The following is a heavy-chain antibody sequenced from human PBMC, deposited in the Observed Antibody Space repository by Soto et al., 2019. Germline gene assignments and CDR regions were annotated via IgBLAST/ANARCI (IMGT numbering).Heavy chain of an antibody. CDR3: AKDIGPDYYDSSGPGNWFDP. Sequence: EVQLVESGGGLVQPGRSLRLSCAASGFTFDDYAMHWVRQAPGKGLEWVSGISWNSGSIGYADSVKGRFTISRDNAKNSLYLQMNSLRAEDTALYYCAKDIGPDYYDSSGPGNWFDPWGQGTLVTVSS. CDR1: GFTFDDYA. J-gene: IGHJ5*02. V-gene: IGHV3-9*01. D-gene: IGHD3-22*01. CDR2: ISWNSGSI.